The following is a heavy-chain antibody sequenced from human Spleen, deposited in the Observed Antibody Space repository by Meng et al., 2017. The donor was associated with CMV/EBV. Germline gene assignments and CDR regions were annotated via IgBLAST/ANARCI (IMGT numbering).Heavy chain of an antibody. CDR1: GFTFSNYA. Sequence: GESLKISCAASGFTFSNYAMHWVRQAPGKGLEWVAIISYDGSHKYYADSVKGRFTISRDNSKNTLYLQMNSLRAEDSAVYYCAKGSAAGCRYNWFDPWGQGTLVTVSS. J-gene: IGHJ5*02. CDR3: AKGSAAGCRYNWFDP. CDR2: ISYDGSHK. D-gene: IGHD6-13*01. V-gene: IGHV3-30-3*01.